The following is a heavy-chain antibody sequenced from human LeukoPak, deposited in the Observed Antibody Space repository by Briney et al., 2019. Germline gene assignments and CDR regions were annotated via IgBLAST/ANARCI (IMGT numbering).Heavy chain of an antibody. CDR1: GFTFSSYS. CDR2: ISSSSSYV. V-gene: IGHV3-21*01. CDR3: AGDEGHCSGGSCYYDYYYYYYMDV. Sequence: GGSLRLSCAASGFTFSSYSMNWVRQAPGKGLEWGSSISSSSSYVYYADSVKGRFTISRDNAENSTFLQMNSRRAEDTAVYYCAGDEGHCSGGSCYYDYYYYYYMDVWGKGTTVTVSS. J-gene: IGHJ6*03. D-gene: IGHD2-15*01.